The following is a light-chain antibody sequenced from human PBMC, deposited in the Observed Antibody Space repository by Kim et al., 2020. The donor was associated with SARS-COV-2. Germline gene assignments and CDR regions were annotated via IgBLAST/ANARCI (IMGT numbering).Light chain of an antibody. CDR2: ESS. V-gene: IGKV1-33*01. J-gene: IGKJ5*01. CDR1: HDITIF. CDR3: QQYDNLPIT. Sequence: VSGGDPVTIPCQASHDITIFLNWYQQFPGKAPKLLIYESSGLETGVPSRFSGSGSGTNFSFTISSLQPEDIATYYCQQYDNLPITFGQGTRLEIK.